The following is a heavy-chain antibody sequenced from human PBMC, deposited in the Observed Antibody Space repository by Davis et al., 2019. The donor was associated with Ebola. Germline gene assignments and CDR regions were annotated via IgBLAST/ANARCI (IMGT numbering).Heavy chain of an antibody. CDR1: GYTFTGYY. D-gene: IGHD3-10*01. CDR3: ARAPTWSQINYYCFDY. Sequence: ASVKVSCKASGYTFTGYYMHWVRQAPGQGLEWMGWINPNSGGTSYAQKFQGRVTMTRDTSISTAYMELSSLRSDDTAVYYCARAPTWSQINYYCFDYWGQGTLVTVSS. CDR2: INPNSGGT. J-gene: IGHJ4*02. V-gene: IGHV1-2*02.